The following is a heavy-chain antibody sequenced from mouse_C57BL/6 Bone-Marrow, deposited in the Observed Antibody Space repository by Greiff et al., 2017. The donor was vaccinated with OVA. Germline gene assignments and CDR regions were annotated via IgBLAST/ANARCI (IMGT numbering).Heavy chain of an antibody. CDR3: ARGYYGFFDY. CDR1: GYTFTDYY. D-gene: IGHD1-1*01. V-gene: IGHV1-19*01. Sequence: VQLKESGPVLVKPGASVKMSCKASGYTFTDYYMNWVKQSHGKSLEWIGVINPYNGGTSYNQKFKGKATLTVDKSSSTAYMELNSLTSVDSAVYYCARGYYGFFDYWGQGTPLTVSA. CDR2: INPYNGGT. J-gene: IGHJ2*01.